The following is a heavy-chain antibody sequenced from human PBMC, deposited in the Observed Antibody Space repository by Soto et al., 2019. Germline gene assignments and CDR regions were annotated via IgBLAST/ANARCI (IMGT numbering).Heavy chain of an antibody. Sequence: SETLSLTCTVSGGSISSSSYYWAWVRQPPGKGLEWIGSVYYSGTTYYNPSLKSRVTISGDTSKNQFSLKLSSVTAADTAVYYCARVPGPWGQGPLVTVSS. CDR2: VYYSGTT. CDR3: ARVPGP. V-gene: IGHV4-39*07. CDR1: GGSISSSSYY. J-gene: IGHJ5*02.